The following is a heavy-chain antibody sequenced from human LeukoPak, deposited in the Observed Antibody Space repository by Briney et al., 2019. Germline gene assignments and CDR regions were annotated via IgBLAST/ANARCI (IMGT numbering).Heavy chain of an antibody. CDR2: INPNSGGT. CDR3: ARGGSGIDYYYYMDV. J-gene: IGHJ6*03. V-gene: IGHV1-2*02. Sequence: ASVKVSCKASGYTFTGYYMHWVRQAPGQGLEWMGWINPNSGGTNYAQKFQGRVTMTRDTSISTAYMELSRLRSDDTAVYYCARGGSGIDYYYYMDVWGKGTTVTVSS. D-gene: IGHD3-10*01. CDR1: GYTFTGYY.